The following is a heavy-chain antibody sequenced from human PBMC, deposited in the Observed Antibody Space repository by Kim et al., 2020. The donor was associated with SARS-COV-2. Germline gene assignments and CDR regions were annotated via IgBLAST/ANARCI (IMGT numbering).Heavy chain of an antibody. CDR1: GFTFDDYA. CDR2: ISWNSGSI. CDR3: AKDLSSGWRVNGMDV. Sequence: GGSLRHSCAASGFTFDDYAMHWVRQAPGKGLEWVSGISWNSGSIGYADSVKGRFTISRDNAKNSLYLQMNSLRAEDTALYYCAKDLSSGWRVNGMDVWG. V-gene: IGHV3-9*01. J-gene: IGHJ6*02. D-gene: IGHD6-19*01.